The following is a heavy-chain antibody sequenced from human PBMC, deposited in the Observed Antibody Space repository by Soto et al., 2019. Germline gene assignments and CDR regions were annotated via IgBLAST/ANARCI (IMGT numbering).Heavy chain of an antibody. CDR2: IYDGGRT. CDR1: GGSISTVDYW. CDR3: ARGPSGDKVDS. J-gene: IGHJ4*02. V-gene: IGHV4-30-4*01. D-gene: IGHD7-27*01. Sequence: QVQLQESGPGLVKPSQTLSLTCTVSGGSISTVDYWWSWIRQSPDMGLEWIGHIYDGGRTYNNPSLDSRVTTSLDTSKSQLSLTLSSVSAADTAVYYCARGPSGDKVDSWGQGTLVTVSS.